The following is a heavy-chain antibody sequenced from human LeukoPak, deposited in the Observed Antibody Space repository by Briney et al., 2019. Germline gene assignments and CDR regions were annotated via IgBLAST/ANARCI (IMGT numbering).Heavy chain of an antibody. V-gene: IGHV3-30*03. CDR2: ISYDGSNK. D-gene: IGHD6-6*01. CDR3: AGEEQLVLGY. J-gene: IGHJ4*02. CDR1: GFTFSSYG. Sequence: GRSLRLSCAASGFTFSSYGMHWVRQAPGKGLEWVAVISYDGSNKYYADSVKGRFTISRDNSKNTLYLQMNSLRAEDAAVYYCAGEEQLVLGYWGQGTLVTVSS.